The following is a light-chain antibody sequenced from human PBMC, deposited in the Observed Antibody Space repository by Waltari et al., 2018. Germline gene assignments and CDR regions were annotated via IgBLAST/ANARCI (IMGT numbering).Light chain of an antibody. CDR2: CAS. CDR3: QQYNNWPLTVT. V-gene: IGKV3D-15*01. Sequence: EIVMTQSPATVSVSPGERDTLSCRASQSISTNLAGYQQKPGQAPRLLIYCASTRAPGIPVRFSGSGSGTEFTLTISSLQSEDFGLYYCQQYNNWPLTVTFGQGTRLDI. J-gene: IGKJ5*01. CDR1: QSISTN.